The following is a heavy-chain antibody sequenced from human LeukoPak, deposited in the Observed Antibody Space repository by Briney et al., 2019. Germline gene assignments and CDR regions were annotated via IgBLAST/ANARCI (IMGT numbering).Heavy chain of an antibody. J-gene: IGHJ4*02. CDR3: ARMGVAGPLYSFDY. Sequence: GESLRISCKGSGYSFTSYWISWVRQMPGKGLEWMGMIDPSDSYTNYSPSFQGHVTISADKSISTAYLQWSSLKASDTAMFYCARMGVAGPLYSFDYWGQGSLVTVSS. D-gene: IGHD6-19*01. CDR2: IDPSDSYT. CDR1: GYSFTSYW. V-gene: IGHV5-10-1*01.